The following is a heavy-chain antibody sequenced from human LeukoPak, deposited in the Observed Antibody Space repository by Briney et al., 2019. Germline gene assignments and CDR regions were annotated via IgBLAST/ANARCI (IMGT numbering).Heavy chain of an antibody. D-gene: IGHD3-22*01. CDR1: GYSLTNYW. Sequence: GESLKISCKGSGYSLTNYWIGWVRQMPGKGLEWMGLIYIGDSDTRYSPSFQGQVTISADKSINTVYLQWSNLKASDSAMYYCASYDYDNIGTPGDWGQGTLVTVSS. J-gene: IGHJ4*02. CDR3: ASYDYDNIGTPGD. V-gene: IGHV5-51*01. CDR2: IYIGDSDT.